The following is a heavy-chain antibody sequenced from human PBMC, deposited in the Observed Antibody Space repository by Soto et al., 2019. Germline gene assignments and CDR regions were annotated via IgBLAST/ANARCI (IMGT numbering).Heavy chain of an antibody. CDR2: ISAYNGNT. Sequence: ASVKVSCKASGYTFTSYGISWVRQAPGQGLEWMGWISAYNGNTNYAQKLQGRVTMTTDTSTSTAYMELRSLRSDDTAVYYCARSREVAGTTLSDYWGQGTLVTVSS. D-gene: IGHD6-19*01. J-gene: IGHJ4*02. V-gene: IGHV1-18*01. CDR1: GYTFTSYG. CDR3: ARSREVAGTTLSDY.